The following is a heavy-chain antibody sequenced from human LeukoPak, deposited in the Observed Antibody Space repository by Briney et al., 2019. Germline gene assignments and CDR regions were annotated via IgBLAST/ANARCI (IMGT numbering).Heavy chain of an antibody. V-gene: IGHV3-64*04. D-gene: IGHD4/OR15-4a*01. J-gene: IGHJ4*02. Sequence: GGSLRLSCSASGFTFRRYAMHWVRQAPGKGLEYISGISSNGGNTDHADSVKGRFTISRDNAKNSLYLQMNSLRDEDTAVYFCAREVRGTYLDYWGQGTLVTVSS. CDR1: GFTFRRYA. CDR2: ISSNGGNT. CDR3: AREVRGTYLDY.